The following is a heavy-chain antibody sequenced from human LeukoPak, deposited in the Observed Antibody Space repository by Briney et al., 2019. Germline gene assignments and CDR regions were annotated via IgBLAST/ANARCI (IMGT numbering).Heavy chain of an antibody. Sequence: SETLSLTCTVSGYSISSGYYWGWIRQPPGKGLEWIGSISPSGSTYYNPSLKSRVTISVDTSKNQFSLKLSSVTSADTGVYYCARDWDMAQFDYWGQGTLVTVSS. V-gene: IGHV4-38-2*02. CDR2: ISPSGST. CDR3: ARDWDMAQFDY. J-gene: IGHJ4*02. D-gene: IGHD2-15*01. CDR1: GYSISSGYY.